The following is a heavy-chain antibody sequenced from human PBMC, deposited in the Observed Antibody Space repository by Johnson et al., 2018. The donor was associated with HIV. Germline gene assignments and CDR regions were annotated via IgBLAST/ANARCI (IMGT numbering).Heavy chain of an antibody. CDR2: ISYDGTNK. CDR1: GFTFSSYA. CDR3: AGGYGSGSGDAFDI. Sequence: QVQLVESGGGVVQPGRSLRLSCAASGFTFSSYAMHWVRQAPGEGLEWVAVISYDGTNKYYADSVKGRFTISRDNAKTSLYLQMSSLRAEDTAGYYCAGGYGSGSGDAFDIWGQGTMVTVSS. J-gene: IGHJ3*02. D-gene: IGHD3-10*01. V-gene: IGHV3-30-3*01.